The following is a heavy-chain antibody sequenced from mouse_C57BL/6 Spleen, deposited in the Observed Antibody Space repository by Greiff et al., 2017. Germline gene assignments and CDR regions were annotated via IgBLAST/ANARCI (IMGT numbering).Heavy chain of an antibody. J-gene: IGHJ3*01. CDR2: IHPNSGST. CDR3: ARSIVTTEFAY. Sequence: QVQLKQPGAELVKPGASVKLSCKASGYTFTSYWMHWVKQRPGQGLEWIGMIHPNSGSTNYNEKFKSKATLTVDKSSSTAYMQLSSLTSEDSAVYYCARSIVTTEFAYWGQGTLVTVSA. D-gene: IGHD2-5*01. V-gene: IGHV1-64*01. CDR1: GYTFTSYW.